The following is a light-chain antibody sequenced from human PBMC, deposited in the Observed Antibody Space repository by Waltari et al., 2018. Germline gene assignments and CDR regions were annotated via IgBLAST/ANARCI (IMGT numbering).Light chain of an antibody. CDR2: EDN. CDR3: YSTDSSGDQRV. CDR1: DLPQKY. Sequence: SSELTQPPSVSVSPGQAARITCSGDDLPQKYVYWYQQKSGQAPVLVMYEDNKRPSGIPERFSGSSSGTTATLTISGAQVEDEADYFCYSTDSSGDQRVFGGGTKVTVL. J-gene: IGLJ2*01. V-gene: IGLV3-10*01.